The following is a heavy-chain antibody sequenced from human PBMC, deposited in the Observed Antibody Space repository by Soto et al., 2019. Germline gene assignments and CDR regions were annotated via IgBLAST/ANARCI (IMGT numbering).Heavy chain of an antibody. D-gene: IGHD3-10*01. CDR2: IFTRDSET. Sequence: EQLEQSGAEVKKPGESLKISCKGPGHLFNNHWIGWVRQTPGKGLEWMGLIFTRDSETKTSPSFQGHVSFSVDNSINTVYLQWTSRKTTDTGIYFCARGYFDSGHGYDLWGQGTLVTVSS. CDR1: GHLFNNHW. J-gene: IGHJ5*02. CDR3: ARGYFDSGHGYDL. V-gene: IGHV5-51*01.